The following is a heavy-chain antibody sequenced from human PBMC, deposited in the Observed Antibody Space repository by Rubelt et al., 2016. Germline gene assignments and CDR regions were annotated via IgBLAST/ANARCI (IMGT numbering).Heavy chain of an antibody. CDR1: GFTFTTYW. CDR3: ARGGYPRT. V-gene: IGHV3-7*01. J-gene: IGHJ5*02. CDR2: INQDGSEK. D-gene: IGHD5-18*01. Sequence: GSLRLSCAASGFTFTTYWMSWVRQAPGKGLEWVANINQDGSEKYYVDSVRGRFTISRDNAKNSLYLQMNSLRGEDTALYYCARGGYPRTWGQGTLVTVSS.